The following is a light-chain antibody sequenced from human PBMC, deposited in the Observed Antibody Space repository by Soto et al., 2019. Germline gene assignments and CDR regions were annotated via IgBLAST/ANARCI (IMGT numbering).Light chain of an antibody. Sequence: SYELTQPPSVSVSPGQTASITCSGEKLGDKYVCWYQQKSGQSPVVVIYQDKKRPSGIPERFSGSNSGNTATLTISGTQAMDEADYYCQAWDNNLYVFGTGTKLTVL. J-gene: IGLJ1*01. V-gene: IGLV3-1*01. CDR3: QAWDNNLYV. CDR2: QDK. CDR1: KLGDKY.